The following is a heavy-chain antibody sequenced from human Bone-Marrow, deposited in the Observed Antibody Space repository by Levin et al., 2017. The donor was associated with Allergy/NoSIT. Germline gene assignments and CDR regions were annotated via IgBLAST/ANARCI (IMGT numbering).Heavy chain of an antibody. CDR3: ARPTYVPHDAFDL. V-gene: IGHV1-2*02. D-gene: IGHD3-16*01. CDR1: GYTFTAYQ. CDR2: INPNSGGT. Sequence: PGASVKVSCKASGYTFTAYQIHWVRQAPGQGLEWMGWINPNSGGTNYSQKFQGRVTMTRDTSISTAYMELSRLSSDDTAVYYCARPTYVPHDAFDLWGQGTMVTVSS. J-gene: IGHJ3*01.